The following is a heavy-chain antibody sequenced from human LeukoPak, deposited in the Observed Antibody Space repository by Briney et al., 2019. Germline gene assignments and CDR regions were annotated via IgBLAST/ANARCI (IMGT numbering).Heavy chain of an antibody. V-gene: IGHV3-7*01. CDR2: IKRDGSEK. Sequence: GGSLRLSCAASGFTFSSYWMSWVRQAPGRGLEWVANIKRDGSEKYSVDSVKGRFTISRDNVKNSLYLQMNSLRAEDTAVYYCAREGIDYTNYYSYFYMDVWGKGTTVTVSS. CDR3: AREGIDYTNYYSYFYMDV. D-gene: IGHD5-18*01. J-gene: IGHJ6*03. CDR1: GFTFSSYW.